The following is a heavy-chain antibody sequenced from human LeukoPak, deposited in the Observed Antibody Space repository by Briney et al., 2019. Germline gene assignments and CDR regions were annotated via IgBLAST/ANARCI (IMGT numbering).Heavy chain of an antibody. J-gene: IGHJ3*02. CDR2: ISVINSGNT. CDR1: GYTFSSYG. CDR3: SREFPFCGADCFSGVFDI. Sequence: ASVKVSCKASGYTFSSYGINWVRQAPGQGLEWMGWISVINSGNTRYAQNFQGRLTVTTDTSTTTAYMELRSLRSDDTAVYYCSREFPFCGADCFSGVFDIWGQGTMVTVS. D-gene: IGHD2-21*02. V-gene: IGHV1-18*01.